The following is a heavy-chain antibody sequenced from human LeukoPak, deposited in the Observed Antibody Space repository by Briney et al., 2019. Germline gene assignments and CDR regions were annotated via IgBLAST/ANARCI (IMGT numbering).Heavy chain of an antibody. Sequence: GGSLRLSCAASGFTFSDYYMSWIRQAPGKGLEWVSYISSSGSAIYYADSVKGRFTISRDNAKNSLSLQMNSLRAEDTAVYYCARTAYYYDSSGYDDAIDIWGQGTMVTVSS. CDR1: GFTFSDYY. CDR2: ISSSGSAI. CDR3: ARTAYYYDSSGYDDAIDI. J-gene: IGHJ3*02. D-gene: IGHD3-22*01. V-gene: IGHV3-11*01.